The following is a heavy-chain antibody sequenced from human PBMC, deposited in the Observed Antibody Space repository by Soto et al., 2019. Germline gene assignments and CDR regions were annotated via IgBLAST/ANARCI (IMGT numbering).Heavy chain of an antibody. CDR1: GFTVSSNY. V-gene: IGHV3-53*01. CDR2: IYSGGST. J-gene: IGHJ4*02. D-gene: IGHD3-22*01. CDR3: ARIPYYYDSSGYRYFDY. Sequence: GGSLRLSCAASGFTVSSNYMSWVRQAPGKGLEWVSVIYSGGSTYYADSVKGRFTISRDNSKNTLYLQMNSLRAEDTAVYYCARIPYYYDSSGYRYFDYWGQGTLVTV.